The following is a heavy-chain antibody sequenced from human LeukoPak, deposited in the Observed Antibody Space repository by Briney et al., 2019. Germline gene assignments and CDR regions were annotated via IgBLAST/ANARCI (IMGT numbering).Heavy chain of an antibody. Sequence: PGGSLRLSCAASGFTFSGSAMHWVRQASGKGLEWVGIINPSGGSTSYAQKLQGRVTMTRDTSTSTVYMELSSLRTEDTAVYYCARPSIVGATLPLTIWGQGTLVTVSS. D-gene: IGHD1-26*01. CDR3: ARPSIVGATLPLTI. V-gene: IGHV1-46*04. CDR2: INPSGGST. CDR1: GFTFSGSA. J-gene: IGHJ4*02.